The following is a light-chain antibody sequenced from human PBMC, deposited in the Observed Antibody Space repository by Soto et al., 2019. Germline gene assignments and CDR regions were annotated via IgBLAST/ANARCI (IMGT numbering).Light chain of an antibody. V-gene: IGLV2-14*01. CDR2: DVS. J-gene: IGLJ7*01. CDR3: SSYTSSITLV. Sequence: QSALTQPASVSGSPGQSITISCTGTSSDVGAYSDVSWYQQHPGKAPKLIIYDVSNRPSGVSNRFSGSKSGNTASLTISGLQAEDEADYYCSSYTSSITLVFGGGTQLTVL. CDR1: SSDVGAYSD.